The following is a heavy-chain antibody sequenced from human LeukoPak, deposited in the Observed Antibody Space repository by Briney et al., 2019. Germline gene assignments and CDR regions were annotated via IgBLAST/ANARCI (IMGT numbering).Heavy chain of an antibody. D-gene: IGHD6-6*01. V-gene: IGHV3-23*01. CDR3: AKEKRSSMDV. CDR2: ISSGGGST. Sequence: PGGSLRLSCEASGFIFTTSAISWVRQAPGKGLEWVSFISSGGGSTHHSDSVRGRFTISRDNSNNTVSLYMHSLRAEDTAIYYCAKEKRSSMDVWGNGTTVIVSS. J-gene: IGHJ6*03. CDR1: GFIFTTSA.